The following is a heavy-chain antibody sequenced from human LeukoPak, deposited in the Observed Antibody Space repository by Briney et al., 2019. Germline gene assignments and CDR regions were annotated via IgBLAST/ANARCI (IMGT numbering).Heavy chain of an antibody. CDR3: AKDPIPWGY. J-gene: IGHJ4*02. Sequence: PSETLSLTCTVSGGSISSYYWSWIRQPPGKGLEWIGYIYYSGSTNYNPSLKSRVTISVDTSKNQFSLKLSSVTAADTAVYYCAKDPIPWGYWGQGTLVTVSS. V-gene: IGHV4-59*12. CDR2: IYYSGST. D-gene: IGHD7-27*01. CDR1: GGSISSYY.